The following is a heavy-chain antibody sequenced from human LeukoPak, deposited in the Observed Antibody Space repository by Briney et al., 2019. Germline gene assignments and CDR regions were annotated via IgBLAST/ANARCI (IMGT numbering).Heavy chain of an antibody. CDR3: ARRRDIVVVVAGNHAFDI. J-gene: IGHJ3*02. V-gene: IGHV5-51*01. CDR2: IYPGDSDT. Sequence: GESLKISCKGSGYSFTDYWIGWVRQIPGKGLEWMGIIYPGDSDTRYSPSFQGQVTISADKSINTAYLQWSSLKASDTAMYYCARRRDIVVVVAGNHAFDIWGQGTMVTVSS. D-gene: IGHD2-15*01. CDR1: GYSFTDYW.